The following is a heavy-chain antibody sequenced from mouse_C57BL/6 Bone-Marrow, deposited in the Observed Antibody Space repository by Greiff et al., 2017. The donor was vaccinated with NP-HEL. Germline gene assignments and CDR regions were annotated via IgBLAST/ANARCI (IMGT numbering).Heavy chain of an antibody. CDR2: IYPGDGDT. CDR3: ARWNWEGYFDV. CDR1: GYAFSSSW. Sequence: QVQLQQSGPELVKPGASVKISCKASGYAFSSSWMNWVKQRPGKGLEWIGRIYPGDGDTNYNGKFKGKATLTADKSSSTAYMQLSSLTSEDSAVYFCARWNWEGYFDVWGTGTTVTVSS. J-gene: IGHJ1*03. D-gene: IGHD4-1*01. V-gene: IGHV1-82*01.